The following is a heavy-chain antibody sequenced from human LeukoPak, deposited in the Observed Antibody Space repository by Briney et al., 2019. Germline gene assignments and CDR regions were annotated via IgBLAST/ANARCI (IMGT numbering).Heavy chain of an antibody. Sequence: KPSETLSLTCTVSGGSISSYYWSWIRQPPGKGLEWIGYIYYSGSTNYNPSLKSRVTISVDTSKNQFSLKLSSVTAADTAVYYCARHTLSRCYYDSSGDAFDIWGQGTMVTVSS. CDR2: IYYSGST. J-gene: IGHJ3*02. V-gene: IGHV4-59*01. CDR1: GGSISSYY. CDR3: ARHTLSRCYYDSSGDAFDI. D-gene: IGHD3-22*01.